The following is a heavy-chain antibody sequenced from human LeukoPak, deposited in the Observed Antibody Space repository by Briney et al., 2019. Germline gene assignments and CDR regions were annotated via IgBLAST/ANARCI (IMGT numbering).Heavy chain of an antibody. CDR3: ARDQAATNTQVRFCLD. CDR2: ISAYNGNT. V-gene: IGHV1-18*01. CDR1: GYTFTSYG. D-gene: IGHD3-9*01. J-gene: IGHJ4*02. Sequence: ASVKVSCKASGYTFTSYGISWVRQAPGQGLEWMGWISAYNGNTNFAQKLQGRVTMTTDTSTSTAYMDLRSLRSDDTAGYYCARDQAATNTQVRFCLDWGQGTLVTVSS.